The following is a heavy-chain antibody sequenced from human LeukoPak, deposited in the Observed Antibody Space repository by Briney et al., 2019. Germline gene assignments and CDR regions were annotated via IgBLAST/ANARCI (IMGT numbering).Heavy chain of an antibody. D-gene: IGHD2-2*01. V-gene: IGHV3-21*01. CDR3: AKSSSTSWRVGY. Sequence: GGSLRLSCAASGFTFSSYAMNWVRQAPGKGLEWVSSISSSSSYIYYADSVKGRFTISRDNAKNSLYLQMNSLRAEDTAVYYCAKSSSTSWRVGYWGQGTLVTVSS. CDR2: ISSSSSYI. CDR1: GFTFSSYA. J-gene: IGHJ4*02.